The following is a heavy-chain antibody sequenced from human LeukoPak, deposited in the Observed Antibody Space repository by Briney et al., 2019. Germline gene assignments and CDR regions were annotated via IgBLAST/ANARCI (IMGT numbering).Heavy chain of an antibody. CDR3: AAPGASGFVGNFWSGPLDF. V-gene: IGHV1-46*01. J-gene: IGHJ4*02. CDR2: INPGAGST. D-gene: IGHD3-3*01. CDR1: GYTFTSHY. Sequence: GASVKVSCMASGYTFTSHYMHWVRQAPGQGLEWLGIINPGAGSTSYPQKFQGRVTMTRGTSTSTVYMELSSLRSEDTAVYYCAAPGASGFVGNFWSGPLDFWGQGTLVTVSS.